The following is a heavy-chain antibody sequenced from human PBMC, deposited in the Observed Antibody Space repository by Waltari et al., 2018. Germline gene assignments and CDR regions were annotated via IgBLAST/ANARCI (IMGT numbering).Heavy chain of an antibody. J-gene: IGHJ1*01. V-gene: IGHV1-2*02. Sequence: QAQLVQSGAEVKKPGASAQVSCKASGYTFTDSYMHWVRQAPGQGFEWMGWINPNSGITNFAQKFQGRVTMTRDTSTTTVYMELSSLKSDDTALYYCARDIGGAAAGTEYFQHWGQGTLVTVSS. D-gene: IGHD6-13*01. CDR2: INPNSGIT. CDR1: GYTFTDSY. CDR3: ARDIGGAAAGTEYFQH.